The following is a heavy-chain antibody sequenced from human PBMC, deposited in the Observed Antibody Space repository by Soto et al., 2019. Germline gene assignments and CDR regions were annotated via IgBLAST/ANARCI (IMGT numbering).Heavy chain of an antibody. D-gene: IGHD2-21*01. CDR1: GFTFSSYS. V-gene: IGHV3-48*02. CDR3: ARDAPRCAGDSCFDC. Sequence: EVHLMESGGGLVQPGGSLRLSCAASGFTFSSYSMHWVRQAPGKGLEWVSYISSSSSTIYYADSVKGRFTISRDNAKNSLYLQMNSLRDEDTAVDYCARDAPRCAGDSCFDCWGQGTLVTVSS. J-gene: IGHJ4*02. CDR2: ISSSSSTI.